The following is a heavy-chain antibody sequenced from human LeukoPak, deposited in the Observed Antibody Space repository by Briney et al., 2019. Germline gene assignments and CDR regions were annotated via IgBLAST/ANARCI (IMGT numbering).Heavy chain of an antibody. V-gene: IGHV1-18*01. J-gene: IGHJ4*02. CDR2: ISAYNGNT. D-gene: IGHD5-24*01. Sequence: ASVTVSFTASGYTFTSYGISWVRQAPGQGLEWMGWISAYNGNTNYAQKLQGRVTMTTDTSTSTAYMELRSLRSDDTAVYYCARAPYRDGYNLGYWGQGTLVTVSS. CDR3: ARAPYRDGYNLGY. CDR1: GYTFTSYG.